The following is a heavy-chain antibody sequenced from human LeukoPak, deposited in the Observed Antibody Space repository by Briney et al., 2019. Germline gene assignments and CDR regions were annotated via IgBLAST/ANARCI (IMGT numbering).Heavy chain of an antibody. CDR1: GFTFSSYS. D-gene: IGHD5-24*01. Sequence: GGSLRLSCAASGFTFSSYSMNWVRQAPGKGLEGVSAISGSGVSTYYADSVKGRFTISRDNSKNTLYLQMNSLRAEDTAVDYCAKDHMRDGYNHGYWYFDLWGRDTLVTVSS. CDR2: ISGSGVST. CDR3: AKDHMRDGYNHGYWYFDL. J-gene: IGHJ2*01. V-gene: IGHV3-23*01.